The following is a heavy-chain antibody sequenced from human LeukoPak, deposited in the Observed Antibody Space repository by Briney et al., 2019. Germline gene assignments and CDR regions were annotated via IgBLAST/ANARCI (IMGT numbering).Heavy chain of an antibody. CDR3: AKLGGHPLHNYYVGV. J-gene: IGHJ6*03. CDR1: GFTFSSYS. D-gene: IGHD3-16*01. Sequence: GGSLRLSCAASGFTFSSYSMNWVRQAPGKGLEWVSGILDSGYSTYYANSVKGRFTISRDNSNNTLYLQMNSLRAEDTAVYYCAKLGGHPLHNYYVGVWGKGTTVAVSS. V-gene: IGHV3-23*01. CDR2: ILDSGYST.